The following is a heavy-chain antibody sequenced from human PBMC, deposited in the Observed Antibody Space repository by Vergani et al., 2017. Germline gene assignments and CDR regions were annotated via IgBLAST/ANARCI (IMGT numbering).Heavy chain of an antibody. Sequence: QVTLKESGPALVKPTQTLTLTCTFSGFSLSTSGMRVSWIRQPPGKALEWLARIDWDDDKFYSTSLKTMLTIAKDTSKNQVVLTMTIMDPVDTATYSCARNPVAGAFDYWGQGTLVTVSS. CDR2: IDWDDDK. J-gene: IGHJ4*02. V-gene: IGHV2-70*04. CDR3: ARNPVAGAFDY. CDR1: GFSLSTSGMR. D-gene: IGHD6-19*01.